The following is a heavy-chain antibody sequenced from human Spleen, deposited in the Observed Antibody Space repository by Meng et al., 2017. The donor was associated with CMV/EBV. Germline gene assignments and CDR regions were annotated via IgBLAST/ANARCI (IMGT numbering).Heavy chain of an antibody. Sequence: ASVKVSCKASGYTFNTYYIHWVRQAPGQGLEWMGVINPSGGSASYAQKFQGRVTMTRDTSTSTVYMEVSSLRSEDTAVYYCARLVVPSATIYYFDYWGQGTPVTVSS. CDR3: ARLVVPSATIYYFDY. D-gene: IGHD2-2*01. V-gene: IGHV1-46*02. CDR2: INPSGGSA. CDR1: GYTFNTYY. J-gene: IGHJ4*02.